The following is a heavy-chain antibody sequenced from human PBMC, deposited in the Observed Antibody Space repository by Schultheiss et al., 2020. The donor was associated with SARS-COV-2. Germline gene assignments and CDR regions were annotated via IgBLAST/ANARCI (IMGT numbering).Heavy chain of an antibody. CDR2: IYACDSET. D-gene: IGHD1-26*01. Sequence: GESLKISCKGSGYFFSNYWIAWVRQMPGKGLEWMGMIYACDSETRYSPSFQGQVTISVDMSSTTAYLQWSSLKASDTAIYYCATAGSNFLSNWFDHWGQGTVVTVSS. V-gene: IGHV5-51*01. CDR3: ATAGSNFLSNWFDH. J-gene: IGHJ5*02. CDR1: GYFFSNYW.